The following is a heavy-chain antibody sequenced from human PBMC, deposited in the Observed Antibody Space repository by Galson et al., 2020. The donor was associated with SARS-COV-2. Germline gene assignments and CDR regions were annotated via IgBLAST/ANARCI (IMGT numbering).Heavy chain of an antibody. CDR3: ASQWLLTEPFDY. D-gene: IGHD3-22*01. CDR1: GFTFSSYG. J-gene: IGHJ4*02. V-gene: IGHV3-33*01. Sequence: GASLKISCAASGFTFSSYGMHWVRQAPGKGLEWVAVIWYDGSNKYYADSVKGRFTISRDNSKNTLYLQMNSLRAEDTAVYYCASQWLLTEPFDYWGQGTLVTVSS. CDR2: IWYDGSNK.